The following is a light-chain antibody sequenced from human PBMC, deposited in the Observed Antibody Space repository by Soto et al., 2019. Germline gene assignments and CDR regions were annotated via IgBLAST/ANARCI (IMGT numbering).Light chain of an antibody. CDR3: QVWDSSGDHPVV. J-gene: IGLJ2*01. Sequence: SYELTQPPSVSVAPGQTARITCGGKNIGSKTVHWYQQKPGQAPVLVVHDDSDLPSGIPERFSGSNSGNTATLTISRVEAGDEADYYCQVWDSSGDHPVVFGGGTKVTVL. V-gene: IGLV3-21*02. CDR1: NIGSKT. CDR2: DDS.